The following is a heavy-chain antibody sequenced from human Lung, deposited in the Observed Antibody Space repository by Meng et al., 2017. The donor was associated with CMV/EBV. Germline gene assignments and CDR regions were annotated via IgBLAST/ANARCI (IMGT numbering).Heavy chain of an antibody. V-gene: IGHV3-30*04. CDR3: ARGLRYYDFWSGSDIYGMDV. CDR2: ISYDGSNK. CDR1: GFTFSSYA. J-gene: IGHJ6*02. Sequence: GGSXRLXCAASGFTFSSYAMHWVRQAPGKGLEWVAVISYDGSNKYYADSVKGRFTISRDNAKNSLYLQMNSLRAEDTAVYYCARGLRYYDFWSGSDIYGMDVWXQGTTVTVSS. D-gene: IGHD3-3*01.